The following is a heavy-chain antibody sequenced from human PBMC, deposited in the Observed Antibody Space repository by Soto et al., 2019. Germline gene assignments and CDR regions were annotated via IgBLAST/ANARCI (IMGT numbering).Heavy chain of an antibody. CDR2: IYYSGST. V-gene: IGHV4-61*01. CDR1: GGSVSSGSYY. D-gene: IGHD2-2*01. Sequence: SETLSLTCTVSGGSVSSGSYYWSWIRQPPGKGLEWIGYIYYSGSTNYNPSLKSRVTMTRDTSISTAYMELSRLRSDDTAVYYCAREQRYCSSTSCKGMGVWGQGTTVTVSS. J-gene: IGHJ6*02. CDR3: AREQRYCSSTSCKGMGV.